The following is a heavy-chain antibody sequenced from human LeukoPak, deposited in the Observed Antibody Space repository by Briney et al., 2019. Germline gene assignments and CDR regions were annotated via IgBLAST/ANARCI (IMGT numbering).Heavy chain of an antibody. CDR1: GFTFSSYW. D-gene: IGHD3-22*01. V-gene: IGHV3-23*01. Sequence: AGGSLRLSCAASGFTFSSYWMTWVRQPPGKGLEWVSGISGTGDTTSYADSVKGRFTISRDNSKNTLFLQMNSLRAEDTAIYYCAKASAFYFDTSGYPIPHYYDFWGQGTLVTVSA. CDR3: AKASAFYFDTSGYPIPHYYDF. J-gene: IGHJ4*02. CDR2: ISGTGDTT.